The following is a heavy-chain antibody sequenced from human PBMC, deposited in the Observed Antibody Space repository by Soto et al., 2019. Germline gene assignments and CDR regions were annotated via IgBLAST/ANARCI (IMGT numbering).Heavy chain of an antibody. Sequence: EVQLLESGGGLVQPGGSLRLSCAATGFTFSSYAMSWVRQAPGKGLEWVSGISGSGGSTYYADSVKGRFTISRDNSKNTLYLQMNNLRAEDTAVYYCAKDRRTYSSSSDYWGQGTLVTVSS. J-gene: IGHJ4*02. CDR1: GFTFSSYA. CDR3: AKDRRTYSSSSDY. CDR2: ISGSGGST. D-gene: IGHD6-6*01. V-gene: IGHV3-23*01.